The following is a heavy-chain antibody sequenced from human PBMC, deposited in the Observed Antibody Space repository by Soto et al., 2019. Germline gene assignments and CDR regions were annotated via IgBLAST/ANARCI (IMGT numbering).Heavy chain of an antibody. Sequence: PGGSLRLSCTAFGLTFGDYAMSWFRQAPGKGLEWVGFIRSKAYGGTTEYAASVKGRFTISRDDSKSIAYLQMNSLKTEDTAVYYCNGCSGGSCYSFYYYGMDVWGQGTTVPVSS. CDR1: GLTFGDYA. D-gene: IGHD2-15*01. V-gene: IGHV3-49*03. CDR3: NGCSGGSCYSFYYYGMDV. J-gene: IGHJ6*02. CDR2: IRSKAYGGTT.